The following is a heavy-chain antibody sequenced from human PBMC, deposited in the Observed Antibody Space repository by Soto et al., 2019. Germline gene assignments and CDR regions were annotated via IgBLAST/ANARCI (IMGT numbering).Heavy chain of an antibody. CDR1: GGSISSGGYY. Sequence: SETLSLTCTVSGGSISSGGYYWSWIRQHPGKGLEWIGYIYYSGSTYYNPSLKSRVTISVDTSKNQFSLKLSSVTAADTAVYYCAREGGDFDWNDAFDIWGQGTMVTVSS. CDR2: IYYSGST. J-gene: IGHJ3*02. CDR3: AREGGDFDWNDAFDI. D-gene: IGHD3-9*01. V-gene: IGHV4-31*03.